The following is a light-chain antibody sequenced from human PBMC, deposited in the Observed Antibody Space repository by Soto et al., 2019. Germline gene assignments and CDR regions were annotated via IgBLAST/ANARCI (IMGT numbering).Light chain of an antibody. V-gene: IGLV2-14*01. CDR3: SSYTSSSTLV. CDR2: DVS. Sequence: QSVLTQPASVSGSRGQSITISCTGTSSDVGGHNYVSWYQQHPGKAPKLMIYDVSNRPSGVSNRFSGSKSGNTASLTISGLQAEDEADYYCSSYTSSSTLVFGGGTKLTV. J-gene: IGLJ2*01. CDR1: SSDVGGHNY.